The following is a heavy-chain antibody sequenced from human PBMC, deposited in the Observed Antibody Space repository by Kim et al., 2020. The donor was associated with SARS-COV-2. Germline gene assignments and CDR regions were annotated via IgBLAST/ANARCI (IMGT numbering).Heavy chain of an antibody. V-gene: IGHV4-34*01. CDR3: AGGRTAVPHY. D-gene: IGHD4-4*01. J-gene: IGHJ4*02. CDR1: GESFSGYY. CDR2: INYNGNI. Sequence: SETLSLTCAVYGESFSGYYWNWLRQPPGKGLEWIGEINYNGNINYNPSVKSRVSISADASKHQFSLKVNSVTAADTAVYYCAGGRTAVPHYWGQGTLVTV.